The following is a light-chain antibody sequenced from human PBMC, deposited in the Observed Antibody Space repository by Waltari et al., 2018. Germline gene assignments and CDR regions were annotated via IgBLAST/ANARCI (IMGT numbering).Light chain of an antibody. CDR3: CSYAGSYRGV. J-gene: IGLJ2*01. Sequence: QSALTQPRSVSGSPGPSVPLSCTGTSSDVGGYNYVSWYQQHPGKAPKLMIYDVSKRPSGVPDRFSGSKSGNTASLTISGLQAEDEADYYCCSYAGSYRGVFGGGTKLTVL. CDR1: SSDVGGYNY. V-gene: IGLV2-11*01. CDR2: DVS.